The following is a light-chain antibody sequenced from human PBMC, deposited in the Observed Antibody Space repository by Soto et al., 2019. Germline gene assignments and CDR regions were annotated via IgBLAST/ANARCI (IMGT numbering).Light chain of an antibody. CDR3: QQRSDWLIT. V-gene: IGKV3-11*01. J-gene: IGKJ5*01. CDR1: QSISDT. CDR2: GAS. Sequence: EIVMTQYTTTLSVSPGGRSTLSCRASQSISDTLAWYQQKPGQXPRXXIHGASTRATGIPARFSAILYGTVGTINLRSLEPEDGDVYCGQQRSDWLITFCHGTLLDIK.